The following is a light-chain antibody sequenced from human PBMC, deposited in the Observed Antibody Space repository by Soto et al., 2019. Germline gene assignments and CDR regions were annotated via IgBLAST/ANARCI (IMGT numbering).Light chain of an antibody. V-gene: IGLV1-40*01. CDR2: GDD. Sequence: QSVLTQPTSVSGAPGQRVTISCTGSRSNIGAGYDVHWYHQLPGTAPKLLISGDDDRPSGVPDRFSASKSGTSASLAITGLQPEDEADYYCQSYDSSLSVVVFGGGTKLTVL. J-gene: IGLJ2*01. CDR3: QSYDSSLSVVV. CDR1: RSNIGAGYD.